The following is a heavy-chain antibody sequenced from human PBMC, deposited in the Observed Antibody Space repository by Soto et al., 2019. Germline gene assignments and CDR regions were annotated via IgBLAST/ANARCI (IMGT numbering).Heavy chain of an antibody. D-gene: IGHD6-19*01. CDR3: ARDQYSAVAGLFYYYYGMDV. CDR2: IKQDGSEK. J-gene: IGHJ6*02. Sequence: PGGSLRLSCAASGFIFSNYWMSWVRQAPGKGLEWVANIKQDGSEKYYMDSVRGRFTISRDNAKNSLYLQMNSLRAEDTAVYYCARDQYSAVAGLFYYYYGMDVWGQGTTVTVSS. CDR1: GFIFSNYW. V-gene: IGHV3-7*01.